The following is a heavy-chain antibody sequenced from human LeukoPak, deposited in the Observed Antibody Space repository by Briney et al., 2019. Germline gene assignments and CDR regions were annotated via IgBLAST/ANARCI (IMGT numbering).Heavy chain of an antibody. J-gene: IGHJ4*02. CDR2: IKQDGSEK. D-gene: IGHD5-18*01. Sequence: GGSLRLSCAASGFTFSSYWMSWVRQAPGKGLEWVANIKQDGSEKDYVDSVKGRFTISRDTAKNSLYLQMNSLRAEDTAVYYCARDLSGVAGYTYGRGIDYWGQGTLVTVSS. CDR1: GFTFSSYW. CDR3: ARDLSGVAGYTYGRGIDY. V-gene: IGHV3-7*01.